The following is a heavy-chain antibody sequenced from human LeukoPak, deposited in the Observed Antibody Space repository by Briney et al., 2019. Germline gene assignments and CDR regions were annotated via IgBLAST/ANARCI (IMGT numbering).Heavy chain of an antibody. V-gene: IGHV1-2*06. Sequence: ASVKVSCKASGYTFTGYYMHWVRQAPGQGLEWMGRINPNNGATNYAQKLQGRVTITGDTSISTAYMELSSLRSDDTAVYYCTRESGSYHGNDYWGQGTLVTVSA. D-gene: IGHD1-26*01. CDR1: GYTFTGYY. CDR2: INPNNGAT. CDR3: TRESGSYHGNDY. J-gene: IGHJ4*02.